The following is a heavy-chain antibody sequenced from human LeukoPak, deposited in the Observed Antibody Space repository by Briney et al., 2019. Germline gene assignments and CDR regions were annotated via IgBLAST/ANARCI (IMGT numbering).Heavy chain of an antibody. V-gene: IGHV5-51*01. J-gene: IGHJ6*02. CDR3: VKFGLRGCSGGRCFTSFYYYGPDV. CDR2: IFPGDSDI. CDR1: GYHFIDYW. Sequence: GESLKISFKGSGYHFIDYWIGWVRPMPGKGPEWMAIIFPGDSDIRYSPSFQGQVSISADNSISTAYLQWSSLRASDTAMYYCVKFGLRGCSGGRCFTSFYYYGPDVWGQGTTVTVSS. D-gene: IGHD2-15*01.